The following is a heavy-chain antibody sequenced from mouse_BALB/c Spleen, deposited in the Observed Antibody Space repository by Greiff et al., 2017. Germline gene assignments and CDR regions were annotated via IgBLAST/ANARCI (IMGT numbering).Heavy chain of an antibody. Sequence: QVQLQQSGPEVVRPGVSGKISCKGSGYTFTDYAMHWVKQSHAKGLEWIGVISTYNGNTNYNQKFKGKATMTVDKSYSTAYMELARLTSEDSAIYYCARGEFYGSSYVRYFDVWGAGTTVTVSS. J-gene: IGHJ1*01. CDR2: ISTYNGNT. V-gene: IGHV1-67*01. CDR1: GYTFTDYA. D-gene: IGHD1-1*01. CDR3: ARGEFYGSSYVRYFDV.